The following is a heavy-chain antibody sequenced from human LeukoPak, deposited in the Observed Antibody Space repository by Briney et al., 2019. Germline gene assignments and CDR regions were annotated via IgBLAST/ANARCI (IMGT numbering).Heavy chain of an antibody. J-gene: IGHJ6*02. D-gene: IGHD2-2*01. V-gene: IGHV4-59*12. CDR1: GGSINNYC. CDR2: FDNSGST. Sequence: ASETLSLTCTVSGGSINNYCWSWIRQPPGKGLEWIGFFDNSGSTNYNPSLKSRVTISVDTSKNRFSLKLSSVTAADTAVYYCARGQVLVNYYYYGMDVWGQGTTVTVSS. CDR3: ARGQVLVNYYYYGMDV.